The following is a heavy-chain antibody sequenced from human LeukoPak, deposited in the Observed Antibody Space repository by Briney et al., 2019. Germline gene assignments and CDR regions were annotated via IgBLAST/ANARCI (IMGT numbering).Heavy chain of an antibody. V-gene: IGHV3-21*01. CDR1: GFSFSSYS. J-gene: IGHJ4*02. CDR2: ISSSSVHK. Sequence: GGSLRLTCAASGFSFSSYSINSVRQAPGKGLEWVSSISSSSVHKYYADSVKGRFTISRDNAKNSLYLQMNSLRAEDTAIYYCAREFYFDYWGQGTLVTVSS. CDR3: AREFYFDY.